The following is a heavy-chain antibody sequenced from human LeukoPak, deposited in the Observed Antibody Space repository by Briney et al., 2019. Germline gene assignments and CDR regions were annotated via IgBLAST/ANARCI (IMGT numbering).Heavy chain of an antibody. CDR3: ARVVCSGGSCYSGYFDY. V-gene: IGHV1-18*01. Sequence: ASVKVSFKASGYTFTSNGISWVRQAPGQGLEGMGWISAYNGNTNYAQKLQGRVTMTTDTSTSTAYMELRSLRSDETAVYYCARVVCSGGSCYSGYFDYWGQGTLVTVSS. CDR2: ISAYNGNT. J-gene: IGHJ4*02. D-gene: IGHD2-15*01. CDR1: GYTFTSNG.